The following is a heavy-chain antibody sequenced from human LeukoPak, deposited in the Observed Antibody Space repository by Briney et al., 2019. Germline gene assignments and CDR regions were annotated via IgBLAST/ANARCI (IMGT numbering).Heavy chain of an antibody. J-gene: IGHJ4*02. V-gene: IGHV4-39*01. CDR3: ASLIRDLYYFDY. Sequence: SETLSLTCTVSGGSISSCSYYWGWIRQPPGKGLEWIGSIYYSGSTYYNPSLKSRVTISVDTSKNQFSLKLSSVTAADTAVYYCASLIRDLYYFDYWGQGTLVTVSS. CDR2: IYYSGST. CDR1: GGSISSCSYY. D-gene: IGHD3-3*01.